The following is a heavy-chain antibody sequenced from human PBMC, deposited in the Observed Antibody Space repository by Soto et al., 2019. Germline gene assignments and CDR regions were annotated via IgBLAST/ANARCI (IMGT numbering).Heavy chain of an antibody. CDR1: GFTFSSYA. Sequence: QVPLVESGGGVVQPGRSLRLSCAASGFTFSSYAMHWVRQAPGKGLEWVAVISYDGSNKYYADSVKGRFTISRDNSKNTLYLQMNSLRAEDTAVYYCARGGLATPDYWGQGTLVTVSS. D-gene: IGHD5-12*01. V-gene: IGHV3-30-3*01. CDR3: ARGGLATPDY. CDR2: ISYDGSNK. J-gene: IGHJ4*02.